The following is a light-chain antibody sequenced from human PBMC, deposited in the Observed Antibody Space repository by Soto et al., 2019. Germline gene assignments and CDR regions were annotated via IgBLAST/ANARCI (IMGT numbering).Light chain of an antibody. Sequence: EIVLTQSPGTLSLSPGERATLSCRASQSVRSNYLAWYQQKPGQAPRLLIYGASSRATGIPDRISGSGSGTDFTLTISRLDPEDFAVYYCQQYGSSPSFGQGTKVDIK. J-gene: IGKJ1*01. CDR3: QQYGSSPS. V-gene: IGKV3-20*01. CDR2: GAS. CDR1: QSVRSNY.